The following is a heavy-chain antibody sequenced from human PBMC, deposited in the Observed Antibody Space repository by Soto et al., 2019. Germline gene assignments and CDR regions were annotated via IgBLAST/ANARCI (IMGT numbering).Heavy chain of an antibody. Sequence: EVQLVASGGGLVQPGGSLRLSCAASGFTFRNYWMYWVRQAPGQGLEWVSRINSDGSVSSYADSVKCRLTISRENFNHTLYLLMDSLRAEDTAVYYCARGDCVGGSCYSLAGSFYYYMDAWGKGTTVTVFS. CDR1: GFTFRNYW. V-gene: IGHV3-74*02. CDR2: INSDGSVS. CDR3: ARGDCVGGSCYSLAGSFYYYMDA. D-gene: IGHD2-15*01. J-gene: IGHJ6*03.